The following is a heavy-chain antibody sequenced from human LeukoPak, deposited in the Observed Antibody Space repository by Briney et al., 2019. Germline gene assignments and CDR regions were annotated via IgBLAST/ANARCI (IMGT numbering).Heavy chain of an antibody. CDR2: IYYSGST. CDR1: GGSISSSSYY. J-gene: IGHJ5*02. CDR3: ASQGQSGSYAWDWFDP. D-gene: IGHD3-10*01. V-gene: IGHV4-39*01. Sequence: SETLSLTCTVSGGSISSSSYYWGWIRQPPGKGLEWIGSIYYSGSTYYNPSLKSRVTISVDTSKNQFSLKLSSVTAADTAVYYGASQGQSGSYAWDWFDPWGQEPWSPSPQ.